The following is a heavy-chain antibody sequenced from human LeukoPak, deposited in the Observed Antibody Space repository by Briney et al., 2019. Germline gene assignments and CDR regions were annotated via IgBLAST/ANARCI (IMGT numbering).Heavy chain of an antibody. CDR2: ISSSGSTI. Sequence: GGTLRLSCAASGFTFSTYGMNWVRQAPGKGLEWVSYISSSGSTIYYADSVKGRFTISRDNAKNSLYLQMNSLRAEDTAVYYCARKEMATIYLGYWGQGTLVTVSS. V-gene: IGHV3-48*04. D-gene: IGHD5-24*01. CDR3: ARKEMATIYLGY. J-gene: IGHJ4*02. CDR1: GFTFSTYG.